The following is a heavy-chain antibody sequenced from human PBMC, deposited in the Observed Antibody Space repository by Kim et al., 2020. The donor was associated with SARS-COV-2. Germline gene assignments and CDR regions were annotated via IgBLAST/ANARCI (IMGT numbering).Heavy chain of an antibody. CDR3: TPDYGDYDGMDV. V-gene: IGHV3-73*01. CDR2: IRSKANSYAT. D-gene: IGHD4-17*01. Sequence: GGSLRLSCAASGFTFSGSAMHWVRQASGKGLEWVGRIRSKANSYATAYAASVKGRFTISRDDSKNTAYLQMNSLKTEDTAVYYCTPDYGDYDGMDVWGQWTTVTVSS. CDR1: GFTFSGSA. J-gene: IGHJ6*02.